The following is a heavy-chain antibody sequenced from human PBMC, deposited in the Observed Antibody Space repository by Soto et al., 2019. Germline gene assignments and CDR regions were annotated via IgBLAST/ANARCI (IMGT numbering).Heavy chain of an antibody. J-gene: IGHJ4*01. V-gene: IGHV3-30*03. CDR3: ATDAGISFLEWLSYLEY. CDR2: ISYDGSNK. Sequence: GGSLRLSCAASGFTFSSYGMHWVRQAPGKGLEWVAVISYDGSNKYYADSVKGRFTISRDNSKNTLYLQINSLRAEDTAVYYCATDAGISFLEWLSYLEYWCPGTLVAVSS. CDR1: GFTFSSYG. D-gene: IGHD3-3*02.